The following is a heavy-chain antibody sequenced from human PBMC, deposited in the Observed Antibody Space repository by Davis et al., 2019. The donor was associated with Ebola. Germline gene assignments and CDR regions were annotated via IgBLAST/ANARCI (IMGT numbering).Heavy chain of an antibody. CDR2: ISYDGRDK. D-gene: IGHD5-12*01. CDR1: ASTFSTCG. CDR3: GKDPGHATSGYHMDV. J-gene: IGHJ6*03. V-gene: IGHV3-30*02. Sequence: GESLKISCAASASTFSTCGMHWVRQAPGKGLEWVSFISYDGRDKWYIDTVQGRFTISRDNSKNTLFLQMTSLRPEDTAVYYCGKDPGHATSGYHMDVWGKGTTVTVS.